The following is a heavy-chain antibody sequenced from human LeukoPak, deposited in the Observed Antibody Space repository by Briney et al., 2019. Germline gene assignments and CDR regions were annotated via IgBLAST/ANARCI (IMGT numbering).Heavy chain of an antibody. Sequence: GGSLRLSCAASGFTVSNNYMSWVRQAPGKGLEWVSVIYSGASTYYADSVKGRFTISRDNSKNTLYLQMNSLRAEDTAIYYCARNFLLRYLDYWGQGTLVTASS. J-gene: IGHJ4*02. CDR2: IYSGAST. V-gene: IGHV3-66*01. CDR3: ARNFLLRYLDY. CDR1: GFTVSNNY. D-gene: IGHD3-9*01.